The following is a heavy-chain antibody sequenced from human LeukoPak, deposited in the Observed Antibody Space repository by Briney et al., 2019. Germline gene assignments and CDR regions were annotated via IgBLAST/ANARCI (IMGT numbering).Heavy chain of an antibody. J-gene: IGHJ4*02. D-gene: IGHD3-22*01. Sequence: SETLSLTCTVPGGSITNHYYNWIRQPPGKGLEWIGYIYYMGSTNYNPPIKSRVTMSLDTSKNQFSMRLSSVTAAATAMYYCARGYYSDTSGYYSLAEAWGQGTLVTVSS. CDR2: IYYMGST. V-gene: IGHV4-59*11. CDR3: ARGYYSDTSGYYSLAEA. CDR1: GGSITNHY.